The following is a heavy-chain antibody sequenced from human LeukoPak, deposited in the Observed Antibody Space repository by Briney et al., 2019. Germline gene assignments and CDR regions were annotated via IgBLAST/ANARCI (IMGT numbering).Heavy chain of an antibody. V-gene: IGHV4-59*01. CDR2: IYYSGST. CDR1: GGSISSYC. J-gene: IGHJ5*02. Sequence: SETLSLTCTVSGGSISSYCWSWIRQPPGKGLEWIGYIYYSGSTNYNPSLKSRVTISVDTSKNQFSLKLSSVTAADTAVYYCARTPSRWFDPWGQGTLVTVSS. CDR3: ARTPSRWFDP.